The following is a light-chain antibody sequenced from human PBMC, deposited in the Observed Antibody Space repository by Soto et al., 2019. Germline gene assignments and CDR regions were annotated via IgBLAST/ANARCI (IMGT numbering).Light chain of an antibody. V-gene: IGKV1-8*01. CDR3: QQYNNRPPDT. CDR2: AAS. CDR1: QGISSY. Sequence: AIRMTQSPSSFSASTGDRVTITCRASQGISSYLAWYQQKPGKAPKLLIYAASTLQSGVPSRFSGSGSGTDFTLTISCLQSEDFATYYCQQYNNRPPDTFGQGTKLEIK. J-gene: IGKJ2*01.